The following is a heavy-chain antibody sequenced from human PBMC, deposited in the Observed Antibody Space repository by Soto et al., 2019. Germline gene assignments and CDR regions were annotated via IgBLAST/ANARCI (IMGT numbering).Heavy chain of an antibody. CDR1: GGSISSGGYS. CDR3: AAGGGLPRYY. J-gene: IGHJ4*02. V-gene: IGHV4-30-2*01. CDR2: IYHSGST. D-gene: IGHD5-12*01. Sequence: QLQLQESGSGLVKPSQTLSLTCAVSGGSISSGGYSWSWIRQPPGKGLEWIGYIYHSGSTYYNPSLRIRVAISVDRSKNQFSLKLSSVTAADTAVYYCAAGGGLPRYYWGQGTLVTVSS.